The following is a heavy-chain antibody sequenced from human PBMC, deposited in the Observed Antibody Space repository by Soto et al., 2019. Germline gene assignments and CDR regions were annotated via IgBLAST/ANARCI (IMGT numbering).Heavy chain of an antibody. CDR3: VHSRCGGDCLRSYASHYYYGMDV. CDR1: GFSLSTGGMG. CDR2: IYWDDDK. D-gene: IGHD2-21*02. V-gene: IGHV2-5*02. Sequence: QITLKESGPTLVKPTQTLTLTCTFSGFSLSTGGMGVGWIRQPPGKALEWLALIYWDDDKRYSPSLKNRLTITKDTSKNQVVLTMTNMDPVDTGTYYCVHSRCGGDCLRSYASHYYYGMDVWGQGTTVTVSS. J-gene: IGHJ6*02.